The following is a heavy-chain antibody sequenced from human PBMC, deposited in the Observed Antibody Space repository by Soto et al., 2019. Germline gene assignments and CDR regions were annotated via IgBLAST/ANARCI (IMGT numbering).Heavy chain of an antibody. CDR2: INHSGST. CDR1: GGSFSGSY. V-gene: IGHV4-34*01. D-gene: IGHD6-25*01. J-gene: IGHJ3*02. Sequence: PSCTLSLTCAVYGGSFSGSYCSWIRKHPGKGLEWIGEINHSGSTNYNPSLKSRVTISVDTSKNKFSLKLSSVTAADTAVYYCARACLLQRPDAFDIWGQGTMVTVSS. CDR3: ARACLLQRPDAFDI.